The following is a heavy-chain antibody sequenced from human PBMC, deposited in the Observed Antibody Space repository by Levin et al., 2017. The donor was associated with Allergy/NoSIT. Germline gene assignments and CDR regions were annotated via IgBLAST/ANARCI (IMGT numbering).Heavy chain of an antibody. CDR3: ARDPSASSWYYYGMDV. CDR1: GGSISSYY. CDR2: IYYSGST. D-gene: IGHD6-13*01. V-gene: IGHV4-59*01. J-gene: IGHJ6*02. Sequence: SETLSLTCTVSGGSISSYYWSWIRQPPGKGLEWIGYIYYSGSTNYNPSLKSRVTISVDTSKNQFSLKLSSVTAADTAVYYCARDPSASSWYYYGMDVWGQGTTVTVSS.